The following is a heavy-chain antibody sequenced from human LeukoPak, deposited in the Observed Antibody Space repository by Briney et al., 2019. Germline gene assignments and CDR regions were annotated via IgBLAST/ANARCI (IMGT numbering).Heavy chain of an antibody. D-gene: IGHD3-16*01. CDR3: ARDQGGNPHNWFDP. CDR2: IYTSGST. J-gene: IGHJ5*02. Sequence: MSSETLSLTCTVSGGSISSYYWSWIRQPAGKGLEWIGRIYTSGSTNYNPSLKSRVTMSVDTSKNQFSLKLSSVTAADTAVYYCARDQGGNPHNWFDPWGRGTLVTVSS. CDR1: GGSISSYY. V-gene: IGHV4-4*07.